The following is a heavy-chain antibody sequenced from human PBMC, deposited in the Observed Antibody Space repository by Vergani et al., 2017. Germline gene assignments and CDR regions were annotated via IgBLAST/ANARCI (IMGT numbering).Heavy chain of an antibody. J-gene: IGHJ4*02. CDR3: ARDLPCDSSGHSLDY. V-gene: IGHV1-18*04. CDR2: ISAYNGNT. CDR1: GYTFTSFG. Sequence: QVQLVQSGAEVKKPGASVKVSCKASGYTFTSFGISWVRQAPGQGLEWMGWISAYNGNTNYAQKLQGRGTMTTNTSTGTAYMELRSLRSDDTAVYYCARDLPCDSSGHSLDYWGQGTLVTVSS. D-gene: IGHD3-22*01.